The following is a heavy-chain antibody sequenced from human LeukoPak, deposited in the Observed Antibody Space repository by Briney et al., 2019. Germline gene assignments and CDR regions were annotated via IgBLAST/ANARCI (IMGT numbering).Heavy chain of an antibody. CDR3: ARDRSGMIMFGGVIVTFDY. V-gene: IGHV1-18*01. J-gene: IGHJ4*02. D-gene: IGHD3-16*02. Sequence: ASVKVPCKASGYTFTSYGISWVRQAPGQGLEWMGWISAYNGNTNYAQKLQGRVTMTTDTSTSTAYMELRSLRSDDTAVYYCARDRSGMIMFGGVIVTFDYWGQGTLVTVSS. CDR2: ISAYNGNT. CDR1: GYTFTSYG.